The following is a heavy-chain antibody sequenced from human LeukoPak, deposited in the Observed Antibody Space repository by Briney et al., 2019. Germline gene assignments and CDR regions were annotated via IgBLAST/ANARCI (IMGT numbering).Heavy chain of an antibody. Sequence: GGSLRLSCAASGFTFDDYAMHWVRQAPGKGLEWVSLISGDGGSTYYADSVKGRFTISRDNSKNSLYLQMNSLRTEDTALYYCAKDNGDHPENAFDIWRQGTMVTVSS. CDR1: GFTFDDYA. CDR2: ISGDGGST. V-gene: IGHV3-43*02. J-gene: IGHJ3*02. D-gene: IGHD4-17*01. CDR3: AKDNGDHPENAFDI.